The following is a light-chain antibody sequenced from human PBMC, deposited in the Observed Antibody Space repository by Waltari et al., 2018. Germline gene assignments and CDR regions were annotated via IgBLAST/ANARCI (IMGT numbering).Light chain of an antibody. V-gene: IGKV1-33*01. J-gene: IGKJ2*01. CDR3: QQYLSLPYT. Sequence: DIQMTQSPSSLSASVGDKVTITCQASQDIGNYLNWYQQKPGKAPNLLIHAESNLEGGVPSRFSGRGSGTHFSFTNSSLQPGDFATYYCQQYLSLPYTFGQGTILDI. CDR2: AES. CDR1: QDIGNY.